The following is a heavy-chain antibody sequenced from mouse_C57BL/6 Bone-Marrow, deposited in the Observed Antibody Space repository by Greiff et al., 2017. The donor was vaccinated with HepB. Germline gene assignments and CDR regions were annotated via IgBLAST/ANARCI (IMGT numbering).Heavy chain of an antibody. CDR1: GYTFTGYW. V-gene: IGHV1-9*01. CDR2: ILPGSGST. D-gene: IGHD1-1*01. CDR3: ARLDDGFDD. J-gene: IGHJ2*01. Sequence: QVQLKQSGAELMKPGASVKLSCKATGYTFTGYWIAWVKQRPGHGLELIGEILPGSGSTNYNEKFKGKATFPAYTSSNTAYMQLSSLTTEDSAIYYCARLDDGFDDWGQGTTLTGAS.